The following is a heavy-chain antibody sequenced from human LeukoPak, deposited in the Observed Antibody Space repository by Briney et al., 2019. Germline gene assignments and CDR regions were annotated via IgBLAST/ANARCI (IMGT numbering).Heavy chain of an antibody. CDR1: GYSLTQLS. CDR2: FDPEDDET. J-gene: IGHJ4*02. V-gene: IGHV1-24*01. D-gene: IGHD1-20*01. CDR3: ATGLSYNWRIFGY. Sequence: ASVKVSCKVSGYSLTQLSIHWVRQAPAKGLEWMGGFDPEDDETIYAQKFQGRVTMTEDTATDTVYMELTSLRSEDTAIYFCATGLSYNWRIFGYWGQGTLVTVSS.